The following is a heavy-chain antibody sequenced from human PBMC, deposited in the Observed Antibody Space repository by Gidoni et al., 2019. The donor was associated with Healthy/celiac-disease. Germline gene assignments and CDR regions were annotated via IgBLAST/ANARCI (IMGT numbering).Heavy chain of an antibody. CDR2: ISGSGGST. V-gene: IGHV3-23*01. J-gene: IGHJ6*02. CDR1: GFTFSSFA. Sequence: EVQLLESGGGLVQPGGSLSLSCAASGFTFSSFAMIWVRPAPGKGLEWVSAISGSGGSTYYADAVKGRFTISRDNSKNTMYLQMNSLRAEDTAVYYCANPTTGVSSSWYGRGGGMDVWGQGTTVTVSS. D-gene: IGHD6-13*01. CDR3: ANPTTGVSSSWYGRGGGMDV.